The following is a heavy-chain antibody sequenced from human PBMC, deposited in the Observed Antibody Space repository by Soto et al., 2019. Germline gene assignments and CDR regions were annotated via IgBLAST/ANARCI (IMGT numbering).Heavy chain of an antibody. J-gene: IGHJ5*02. CDR3: ARSMAPPYNWFDP. Sequence: ASVKFSCKASGYTFTSYAMHWVRQAPGQRLEWMGWINAGNGNTKYSQKFQGRVTITRDTSASTAYMELSSLRSEDTAVYYCARSMAPPYNWFDPWGQGTLVTVSS. V-gene: IGHV1-3*01. CDR1: GYTFTSYA. D-gene: IGHD5-12*01. CDR2: INAGNGNT.